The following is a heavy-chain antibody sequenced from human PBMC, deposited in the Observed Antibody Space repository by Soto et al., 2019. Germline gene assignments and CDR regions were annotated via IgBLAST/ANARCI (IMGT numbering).Heavy chain of an antibody. V-gene: IGHV4-59*01. CDR2: IHYSGIT. CDR1: GGSISSYY. CDR3: ARGLNWFDP. J-gene: IGHJ5*02. Sequence: SETLSLTCTVSGGSISSYYWNWIRQSPGKGLEYIGYIHYSGITNYNPSLKSRVTISVDTSKNQFSLKLSSVTAADTAVYYCARGLNWFDPWGQGALVTVSS.